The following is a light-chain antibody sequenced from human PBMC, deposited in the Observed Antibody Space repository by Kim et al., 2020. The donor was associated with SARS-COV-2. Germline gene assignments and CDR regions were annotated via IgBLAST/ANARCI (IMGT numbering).Light chain of an antibody. Sequence: SSELTQDPAVSVALGQTVRITCQGDSLRSYYATWYQQKPGEAPIVVIYGKNNRPSGIPDRFSGSSSGNTASFTITATQADDEADYYCNSRDTNNNVIFGGGTQLTVL. CDR1: SLRSYY. J-gene: IGLJ2*01. V-gene: IGLV3-19*01. CDR2: GKN. CDR3: NSRDTNNNVI.